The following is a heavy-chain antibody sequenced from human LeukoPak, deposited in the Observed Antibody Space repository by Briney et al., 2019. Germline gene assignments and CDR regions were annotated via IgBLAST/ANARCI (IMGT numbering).Heavy chain of an antibody. CDR3: TRGYCSGGSCYLGPES. J-gene: IGHJ5*02. D-gene: IGHD2-15*01. CDR1: GFTFDDYA. V-gene: IGHV3-9*01. Sequence: GGSLRLSCAASGFTFDDYAMHWVRQAPGKGLEWVSGISWNSGSIGYADSVKGRFTISRDNAKNTLYLQMNSLRAEDTAVYFCTRGYCSGGSCYLGPESWGQGTLVIVSS. CDR2: ISWNSGSI.